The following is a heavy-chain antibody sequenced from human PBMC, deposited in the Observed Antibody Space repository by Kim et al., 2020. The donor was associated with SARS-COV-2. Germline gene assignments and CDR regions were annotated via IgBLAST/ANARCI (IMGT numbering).Heavy chain of an antibody. V-gene: IGHV3-74*01. CDR2: INSDGSST. J-gene: IGHJ6*02. CDR1: GFTFSSYW. Sequence: GGSLRLSCAASGFTFSSYWIHWVRQAPGKGLVWVSRINSDGSSTSYADSVKGRFTISRDNAKNTLYLQMNSLRAEDTAVYYCARVVQYSSSWYDHYYGMDVWGQGTTVTV. D-gene: IGHD6-13*01. CDR3: ARVVQYSSSWYDHYYGMDV.